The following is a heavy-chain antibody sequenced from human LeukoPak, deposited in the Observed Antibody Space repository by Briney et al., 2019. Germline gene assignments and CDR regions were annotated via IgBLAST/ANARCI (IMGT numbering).Heavy chain of an antibody. CDR1: GGSIRSYY. CDR2: IYYSGST. Sequence: ETLSLTCTVSGGSIRSYYWSWIRQPPGKGLEWIGYIYYSGSTNYNPSLKSRVTISVDTSKNQFSLKLSSVTTADTAVYYCARVYYSSSYDYWYFDLWGRGTLVTVSS. V-gene: IGHV4-59*01. CDR3: ARVYYSSSYDYWYFDL. D-gene: IGHD6-13*01. J-gene: IGHJ2*01.